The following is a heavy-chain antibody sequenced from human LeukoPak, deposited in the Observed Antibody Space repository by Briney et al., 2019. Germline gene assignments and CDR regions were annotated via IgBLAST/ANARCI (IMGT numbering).Heavy chain of an antibody. D-gene: IGHD6-13*01. CDR3: ARENSNHFYYYYGMDV. CDR1: GYTFTSYG. Sequence: ASVKVSCKASGYTFTSYGISWVRQAPGQGLEWMGWISAYNGNTSYAQKLQGRVTMTTDTSTSTAYMELRSLRSDDTAVYYCARENSNHFYYYYGMDVWGQGTTVTVSS. J-gene: IGHJ6*02. CDR2: ISAYNGNT. V-gene: IGHV1-18*01.